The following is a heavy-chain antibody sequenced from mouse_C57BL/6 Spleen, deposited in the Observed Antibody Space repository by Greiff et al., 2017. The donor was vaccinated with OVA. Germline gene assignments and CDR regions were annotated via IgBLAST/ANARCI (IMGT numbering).Heavy chain of an antibody. CDR1: GYTFTDYE. V-gene: IGHV1-15*01. D-gene: IGHD1-1*01. CDR3: TRSEYYGSSSYWYFDV. J-gene: IGHJ1*03. CDR2: IDPETGGT. Sequence: QVQLQQSGAELVRPGASVTLSCKASGYTFTDYEMHWVKQTPVHGLEWIGAIDPETGGTAYNQKFKGKAILTADKSSSTAYMELRSLTSEDSAVYYCTRSEYYGSSSYWYFDVWGTGTTVTVSS.